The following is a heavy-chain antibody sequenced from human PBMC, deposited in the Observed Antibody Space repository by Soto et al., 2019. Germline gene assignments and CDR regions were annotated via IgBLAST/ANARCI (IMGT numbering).Heavy chain of an antibody. CDR1: GFTFSSYG. J-gene: IGHJ4*02. D-gene: IGHD2-2*01. CDR3: AAPLYQPH. Sequence: QVQLVESGGGVVQPGRSLRLFCAASGFTFSSYGMHWVRQAPGKGLEWVAVISYDGSNKYYADSVKGRFTISRDNSKNTLYLQMNSLRAEDTAVYYCAAPLYQPHWGQGTLVTVSS. V-gene: IGHV3-30*03. CDR2: ISYDGSNK.